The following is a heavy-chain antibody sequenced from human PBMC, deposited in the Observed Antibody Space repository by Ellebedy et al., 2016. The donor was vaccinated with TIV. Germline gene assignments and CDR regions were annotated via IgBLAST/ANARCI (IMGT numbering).Heavy chain of an antibody. Sequence: GESLKISXKGSGYNFINYWIAWVRQMPGKGLEWMGIIYPGDSDTRYSPSFQGQVTISADKSITTAYLQWSSLKASDTAMYCCARTYSDAPSDWFDPWGQGTLVTVSS. CDR2: IYPGDSDT. CDR1: GYNFINYW. J-gene: IGHJ5*02. CDR3: ARTYSDAPSDWFDP. D-gene: IGHD5-12*01. V-gene: IGHV5-51*01.